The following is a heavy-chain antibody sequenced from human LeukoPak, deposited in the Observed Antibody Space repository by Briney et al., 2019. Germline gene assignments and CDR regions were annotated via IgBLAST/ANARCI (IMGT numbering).Heavy chain of an antibody. CDR2: TYYSGST. Sequence: SETLSLTCTVSGGSISSYYWSWIRQPPGKGLEWIGYTYYSGSTNYNPSLKSRVTISVDTSKNQFSLKLSSVTAADTAVYYCARHPSIVGATSFDYWGQGTLVTVSS. CDR3: ARHPSIVGATSFDY. CDR1: GGSISSYY. V-gene: IGHV4-59*08. J-gene: IGHJ4*02. D-gene: IGHD1-26*01.